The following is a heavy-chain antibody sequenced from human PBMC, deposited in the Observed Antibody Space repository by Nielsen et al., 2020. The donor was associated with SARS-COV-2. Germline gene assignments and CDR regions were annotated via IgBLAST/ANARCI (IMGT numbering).Heavy chain of an antibody. D-gene: IGHD3-9*01. J-gene: IGHJ5*02. V-gene: IGHV4-59*01. CDR2: IYYSGST. CDR3: ARAGQLRYFDWGQVNSRARTSLRAGFDP. Sequence: WIRQPPGKGLEWIGNIYYSGSTNYNPSLKSRVTISVDTSKNQFSLKLSSVTAADTAVYYCARAGQLRYFDWGQVNSRARTSLRAGFDPWGQGTLVTVSS.